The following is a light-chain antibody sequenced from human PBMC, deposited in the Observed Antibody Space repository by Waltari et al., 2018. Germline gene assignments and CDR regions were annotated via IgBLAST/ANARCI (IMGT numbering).Light chain of an antibody. CDR3: QKYVRLPVT. CDR2: AAS. J-gene: IGKJ1*01. CDR1: QSVGKS. V-gene: IGKV3-20*01. Sequence: EIVLTQSPGTLSLSPGERATLSCRASQSVGKSLAWYQKKSGQAPRLLIYAASTRATGIPDRFSASGFGTDFSLTISRLEPEDFAVYYCQKYVRLPVTFGQGTKVEIK.